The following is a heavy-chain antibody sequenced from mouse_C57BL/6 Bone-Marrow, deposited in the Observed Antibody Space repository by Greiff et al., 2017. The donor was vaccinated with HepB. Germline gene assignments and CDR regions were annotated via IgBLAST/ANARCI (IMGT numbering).Heavy chain of an antibody. Sequence: LQQSGAELVRPGASVKMSCKASGYTFTSYNMHWVKQTPRKGLEWIGAIYPGNGDTSYNQKFKGKATLTVDNSSSTPYMQLSSLTSEDSAVYCCEKLGPYYAMDYWGQGTSVTVAS. CDR3: EKLGPYYAMDY. CDR2: IYPGNGDT. V-gene: IGHV1-12*01. J-gene: IGHJ4*01. D-gene: IGHD4-1*01. CDR1: GYTFTSYN.